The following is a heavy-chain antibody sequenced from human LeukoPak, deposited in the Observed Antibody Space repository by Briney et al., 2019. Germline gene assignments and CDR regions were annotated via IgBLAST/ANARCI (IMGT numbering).Heavy chain of an antibody. V-gene: IGHV3-30*18. Sequence: GGSLKLSCAASGFTFSNYGMHWVRRAPGKGLEWGALISYDGSNKYYADSVKGRFTISRDNSKNSLYLQMNSLRAEDTAVYYCAKDTQSYYYGSGSYYQNFDCWGQGTLVTVSS. CDR1: GFTFSNYG. CDR2: ISYDGSNK. CDR3: AKDTQSYYYGSGSYYQNFDC. J-gene: IGHJ4*02. D-gene: IGHD3-10*01.